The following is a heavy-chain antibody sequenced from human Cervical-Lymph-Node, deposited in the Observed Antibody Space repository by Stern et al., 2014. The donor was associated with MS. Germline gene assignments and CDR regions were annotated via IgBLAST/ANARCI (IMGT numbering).Heavy chain of an antibody. CDR2: ISSSSSYI. CDR3: ARGSGYSYGYGY. CDR1: GFTFISYS. V-gene: IGHV3-21*01. J-gene: IGHJ4*02. Sequence: VQLVQSGGGLVKPGGSLSLSCAASGFTFISYSMNWVLQAPGTGLEWVSSISSSSSYIYYADSVKGRFTISRDNAKNSLYLQMNSLRAEDTAVYYCARGSGYSYGYGYWGQGTLVTVSS. D-gene: IGHD5-18*01.